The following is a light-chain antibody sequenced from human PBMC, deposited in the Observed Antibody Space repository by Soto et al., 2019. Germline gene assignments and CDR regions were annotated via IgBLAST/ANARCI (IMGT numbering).Light chain of an antibody. Sequence: EVVLTQSPGTLSLSPRERATLSCWASQSVSRSYLAWYQQKPGQAPRLLIYIASSRATGIPDRFSGSGSGTDFTLTISRLEPEDFAMYYCQQYGSSPYTFGQGTKLEIK. J-gene: IGKJ2*01. CDR1: QSVSRSY. CDR3: QQYGSSPYT. CDR2: IAS. V-gene: IGKV3-20*01.